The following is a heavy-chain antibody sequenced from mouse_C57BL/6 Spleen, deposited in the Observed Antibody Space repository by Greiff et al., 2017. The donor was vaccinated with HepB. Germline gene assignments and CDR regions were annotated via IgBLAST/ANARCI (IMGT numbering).Heavy chain of an antibody. CDR2: IDPETGGT. CDR1: GYTFTDYE. J-gene: IGHJ2*01. Sequence: VQLQQSGAELVRPGASVTLSCKASGYTFTDYEMHWVKQTPVHGLEWIGAIDPETGGTAYNQKFKGKAILTADKSSSTAYMELRSLTSEDSAVYYCTSWSPDYFDYWGQGTTLTVSS. CDR3: TSWSPDYFDY. V-gene: IGHV1-15*01.